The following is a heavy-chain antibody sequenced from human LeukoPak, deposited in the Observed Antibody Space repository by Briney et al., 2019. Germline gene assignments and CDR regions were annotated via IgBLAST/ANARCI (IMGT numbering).Heavy chain of an antibody. J-gene: IGHJ4*02. D-gene: IGHD3-16*02. CDR1: GFTFSSYE. CDR2: IKQDGSEK. CDR3: ARAGYDYVWGSYRFDY. Sequence: GGSLRLSCVVPGFTFSSYEMNWVRQAPGKGLEWVANIKQDGSEKYYVDSVKGRFTISRDNAKNSLYLQMNSLRAEDTAVYYCARAGYDYVWGSYRFDYWGQGTLVTVSS. V-gene: IGHV3-7*01.